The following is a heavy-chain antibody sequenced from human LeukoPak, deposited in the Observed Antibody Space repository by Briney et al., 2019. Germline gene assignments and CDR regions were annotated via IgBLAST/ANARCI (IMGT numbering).Heavy chain of an antibody. CDR3: AADGTLTTVTTLAY. CDR1: GFTFSSYS. Sequence: PGGSLRLSCAASGFTFSSYSMNWVRQAPGKGLEWVSSISSSSSYIYYADSVKGRFTISRDNAKNSLYLQMNSLRAEDTAVYYCAADGTLTTVTTLAYWGQGTLVTVSS. D-gene: IGHD4-17*01. V-gene: IGHV3-21*01. J-gene: IGHJ4*02. CDR2: ISSSSSYI.